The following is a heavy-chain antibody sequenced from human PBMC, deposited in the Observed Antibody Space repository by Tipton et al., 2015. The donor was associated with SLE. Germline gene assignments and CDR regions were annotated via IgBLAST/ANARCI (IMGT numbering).Heavy chain of an antibody. D-gene: IGHD3-16*02. CDR2: IYYSGST. CDR1: GGSISSSSYY. V-gene: IGHV4-39*07. Sequence: GLVKPSETLSLTCTVSGGSISSSSYYWGWIRQPPGKGLEWIGSIYYSGSTYYNPSLKSRVTISVDTSKNQFSLKLSSVTAADTAVYYCARDLDYVWGSYRPRAFDIWGQGTMVTVSS. CDR3: ARDLDYVWGSYRPRAFDI. J-gene: IGHJ3*02.